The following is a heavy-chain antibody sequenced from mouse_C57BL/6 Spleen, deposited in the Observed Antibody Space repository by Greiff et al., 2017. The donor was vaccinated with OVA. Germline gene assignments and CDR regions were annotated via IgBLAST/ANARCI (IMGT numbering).Heavy chain of an antibody. D-gene: IGHD1-2*01. CDR2: IDPSDSYT. CDR3: GRDYGGGEAY. CDR1: GYTFTSYW. V-gene: IGHV1-59*01. J-gene: IGHJ3*01. Sequence: QVQLQQPGAELVRPGTSVKLSCKASGYTFTSYWMHWVKQRPGQGLEWIGVIDPSDSYTNYNQKFKGKATLTVATSSSTAYMQLSSVTSEDSAVYYCGRDYGGGEAYWGQGTMVTVSA.